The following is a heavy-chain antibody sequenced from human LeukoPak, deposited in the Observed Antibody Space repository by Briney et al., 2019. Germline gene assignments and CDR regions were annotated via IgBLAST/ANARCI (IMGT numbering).Heavy chain of an antibody. CDR1: GGTFSSYA. D-gene: IGHD2-21*02. CDR3: ARSIAYCGGDCYSNAFDI. CDR2: IIPIFGTA. V-gene: IGHV1-69*05. Sequence: SVKVSCKASGGTFSSYAISWVRQAPGQGLEWMGGIIPIFGTANYAQKFQGRVTITTDESTSTAYMELSSLRSEDTAVYYCARSIAYCGGDCYSNAFDIWGQGTMVTVSS. J-gene: IGHJ3*02.